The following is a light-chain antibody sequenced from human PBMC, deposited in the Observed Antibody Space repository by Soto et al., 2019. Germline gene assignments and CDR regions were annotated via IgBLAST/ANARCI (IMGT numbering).Light chain of an antibody. Sequence: QSVLTQPPSVSGAPGQRVTISCTGSNSNIGADYEVHWYQQFPGTAPKLLISNNTNRPSGVPDRFSGSRSGTSASLAITGHQSEDEADYYCQSFDSGLTGPILGVGTKLTVL. J-gene: IGLJ2*01. CDR3: QSFDSGLTGPI. CDR2: NNT. V-gene: IGLV1-40*01. CDR1: NSNIGADYE.